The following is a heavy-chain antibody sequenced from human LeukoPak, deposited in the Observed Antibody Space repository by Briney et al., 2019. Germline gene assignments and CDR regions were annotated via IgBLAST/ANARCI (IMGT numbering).Heavy chain of an antibody. D-gene: IGHD2-2*01. CDR3: AREDLPGYDLDY. J-gene: IGHJ4*02. CDR2: IYYSGST. V-gene: IGHV4-59*01. Sequence: PSETLSLTCTVSGGSISSYYWSWIRQPPGKGLEWIGYIYYSGSTNYNPSLKSRVTISVDTSKNQFSLKLSSVTAADTAVYYCAREDLPGYDLDYWGQGTLVTVSS. CDR1: GGSISSYY.